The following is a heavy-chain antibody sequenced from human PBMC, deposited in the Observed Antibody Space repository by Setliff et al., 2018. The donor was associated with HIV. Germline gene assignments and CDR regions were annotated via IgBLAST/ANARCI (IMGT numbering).Heavy chain of an antibody. J-gene: IGHJ6*03. CDR3: AREVRVVLPAAASGNYYYYYMDV. CDR1: GGSFSGSY. V-gene: IGHV4-34*01. CDR2: INHSGST. Sequence: PSETLSLTCAVYGGSFSGSYWSWTRQPPGKGLEWIGEINHSGSTNYNPSLKSRVTISVDTYKNQFSLRLSSVTAADTAVYYCAREVRVVLPAAASGNYYYYYMDVWGKGTTVTVSS. D-gene: IGHD2-2*01.